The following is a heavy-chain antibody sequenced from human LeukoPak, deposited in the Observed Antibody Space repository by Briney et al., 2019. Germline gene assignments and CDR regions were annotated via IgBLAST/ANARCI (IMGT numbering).Heavy chain of an antibody. CDR1: GFTFRSYW. J-gene: IGHJ3*01. Sequence: GGSLRLSCAASGFTFRSYWIHWVRQAPGKGLVWVGRIDNDGSDTIYADSVKGRFTVSRDNAKNTLYLQMNSLRAEDTAVYFCARDGFSHGFDVWGQGTVVTVSS. D-gene: IGHD2/OR15-2a*01. CDR3: ARDGFSHGFDV. V-gene: IGHV3-74*01. CDR2: IDNDGSDT.